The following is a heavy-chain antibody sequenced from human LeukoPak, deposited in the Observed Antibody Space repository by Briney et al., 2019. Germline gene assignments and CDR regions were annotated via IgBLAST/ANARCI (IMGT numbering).Heavy chain of an antibody. CDR1: GYTFTSYA. D-gene: IGHD6-19*01. J-gene: IGHJ4*02. CDR3: QASARHDSSGWYVYYFDY. CDR2: FNTNTGNP. Sequence: ASVKVSCKASGYTFTSYAMNWVRQAPGQGLEWMGWFNTNTGNPTYAQGFTGRFVFSLDTSVSTVYLQISSLKAEDTAVYYCQASARHDSSGWYVYYFDYWGQGTLVTVSS. V-gene: IGHV7-4-1*02.